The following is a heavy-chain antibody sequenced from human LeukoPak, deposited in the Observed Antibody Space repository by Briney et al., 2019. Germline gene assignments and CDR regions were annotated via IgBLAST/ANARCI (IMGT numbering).Heavy chain of an antibody. V-gene: IGHV1-2*02. CDR1: GYTFTGYY. D-gene: IGHD3-3*01. Sequence: ASVKVSCKASGYTFTGYYMHWVRQAPGQGLEWMGWINPNSGGTNYAQKFQGRVTMTRNTSISTAYMELSSLRSEDTAVYYCARLDYDFWSGYVDVWGQGTTVTVSS. J-gene: IGHJ6*02. CDR2: INPNSGGT. CDR3: ARLDYDFWSGYVDV.